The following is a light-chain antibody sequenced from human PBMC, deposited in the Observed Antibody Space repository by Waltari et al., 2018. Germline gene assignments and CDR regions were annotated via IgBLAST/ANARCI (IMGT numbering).Light chain of an antibody. CDR1: QSVSSSY. CDR3: QQYGS. J-gene: IGKJ4*01. CDR2: GAS. Sequence: EIVLTQSPGTLSLSPGERATLSCRASQSVSSSYLAWYPQKPGQAPMLLIYGASSRATVIPDRFSGSGSGTDFTLTISRLEPEDFAVYYCQQYGSFGGGTKVEIK. V-gene: IGKV3-20*01.